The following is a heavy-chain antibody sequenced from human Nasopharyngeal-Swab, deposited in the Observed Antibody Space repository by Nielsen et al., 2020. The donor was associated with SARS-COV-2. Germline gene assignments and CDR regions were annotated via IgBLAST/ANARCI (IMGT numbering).Heavy chain of an antibody. Sequence: ASVKVSCKASGYTFTSYYLHWVRQAPGQGLECMGIINPSGGSTSYAQKFQGRLTMTRDTSTSTVYMELSSLRSEDTAVYYCAREGKGYGMDVWGQGTTVTVFS. J-gene: IGHJ6*02. V-gene: IGHV1-46*01. CDR2: INPSGGST. CDR1: GYTFTSYY. CDR3: AREGKGYGMDV.